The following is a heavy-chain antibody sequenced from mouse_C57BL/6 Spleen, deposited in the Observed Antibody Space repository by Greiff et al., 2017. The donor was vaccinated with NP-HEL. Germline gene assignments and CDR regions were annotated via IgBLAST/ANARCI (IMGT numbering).Heavy chain of an antibody. J-gene: IGHJ1*03. Sequence: QVQLKESGPELVKPGASVKISCKASGYAFSSSWMNWVKQRPGKGLEWIGRIYPGDGDTNYNGKFKGKATLTADKSSSTAYMQLSSLTSEDSAVYFCARRGIDSTWYFDVWGTGTTVTVSS. CDR2: IYPGDGDT. V-gene: IGHV1-82*01. D-gene: IGHD2-13*01. CDR3: ARRGIDSTWYFDV. CDR1: GYAFSSSW.